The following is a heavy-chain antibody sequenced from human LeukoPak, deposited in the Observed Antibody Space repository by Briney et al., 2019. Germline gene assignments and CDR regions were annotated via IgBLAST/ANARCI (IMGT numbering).Heavy chain of an antibody. Sequence: SVKVSCKASGYTFTGYYIHWVRQAPGQGLEWMGGIIPIFGTANYAQKFQGRVTITADESTSTAYMELSSLRSEDTAVYYCARDHGARHYFDYWDQGTLVTVSS. D-gene: IGHD3-10*01. CDR1: GYTFTGYY. J-gene: IGHJ4*02. V-gene: IGHV1-69*13. CDR3: ARDHGARHYFDY. CDR2: IIPIFGTA.